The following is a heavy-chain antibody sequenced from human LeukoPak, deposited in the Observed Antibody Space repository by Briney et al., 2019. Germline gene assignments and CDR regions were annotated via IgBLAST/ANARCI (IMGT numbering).Heavy chain of an antibody. J-gene: IGHJ6*03. CDR1: GLTFNKYA. Sequence: GGSLRLSCEASGLTFNKYAVHWVRQAPGKGLEWVAVISYDGSNKYYADSVKGRFTISRDISKNTLYLQMNSLRAEDTAVYYCARDQGCSSTSCWGNYYYYMDVWGKGTTVTISS. D-gene: IGHD2-2*01. CDR2: ISYDGSNK. CDR3: ARDQGCSSTSCWGNYYYYMDV. V-gene: IGHV3-30*04.